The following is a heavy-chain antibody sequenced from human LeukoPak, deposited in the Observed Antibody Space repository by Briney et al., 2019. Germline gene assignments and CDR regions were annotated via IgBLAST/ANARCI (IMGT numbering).Heavy chain of an antibody. D-gene: IGHD1-7*01. CDR1: GGSISTITYY. Sequence: SETLSLTCTVSGGSISTITYYWGWIRQPPGKGLEWVGHMYYRGNTFYNPSLKSRVTISVDTSKNQFSLKLRSVTAADTAVYYCARLYGNYQNYFDYWGQGTLVAVSS. J-gene: IGHJ4*02. V-gene: IGHV4-39*07. CDR3: ARLYGNYQNYFDY. CDR2: MYYRGNT.